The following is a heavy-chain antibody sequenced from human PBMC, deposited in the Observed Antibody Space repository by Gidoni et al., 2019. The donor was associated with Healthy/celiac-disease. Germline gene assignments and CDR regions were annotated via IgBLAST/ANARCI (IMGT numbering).Heavy chain of an antibody. V-gene: IGHV4-38-2*02. CDR1: GYSISSGYY. Sequence: QVQLQESGPGLVKPSETLSLTCTVSGYSISSGYYWGWIRQPPGKGLEWIGSIYQSGSTYYNPSLKSRVTISVDTSKNQFSLKLSSVTAADTAVYYCARDSAAGTNYYYYGMDVWGQGTTVTVSS. CDR3: ARDSAAGTNYYYYGMDV. D-gene: IGHD6-13*01. J-gene: IGHJ6*02. CDR2: IYQSGST.